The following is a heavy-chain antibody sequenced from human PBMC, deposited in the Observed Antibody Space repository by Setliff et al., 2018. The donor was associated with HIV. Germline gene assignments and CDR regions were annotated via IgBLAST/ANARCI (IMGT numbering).Heavy chain of an antibody. V-gene: IGHV4-30-4*08. Sequence: SETLSLTCTVSGGSISSGDYYWSWIRQPPGKGLEWIGYIYYSGSTYYNPSLKSRVTISVDTSKNPFSLKLSPVTAADTAVYYCARVQRSGSYYRLGDKWYFDRWGRGTLVTVSS. CDR3: ARVQRSGSYYRLGDKWYFDR. J-gene: IGHJ2*01. D-gene: IGHD3-10*01. CDR1: GGSISSGDYY. CDR2: IYYSGST.